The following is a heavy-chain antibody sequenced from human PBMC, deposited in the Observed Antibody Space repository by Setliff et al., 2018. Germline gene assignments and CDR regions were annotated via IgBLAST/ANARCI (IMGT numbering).Heavy chain of an antibody. Sequence: SETLSLTCTVSGGSISSYYWSWIRQPPGKGLEWIGNIGHTGSINYNPSLKSRLTISRDTSKNQVSLKLNSVTATDTAVYYCARDLGHGGDSDYWGQGILVTVSS. D-gene: IGHD2-21*02. V-gene: IGHV4-59*12. CDR1: GGSISSYY. CDR2: IGHTGSI. CDR3: ARDLGHGGDSDY. J-gene: IGHJ4*02.